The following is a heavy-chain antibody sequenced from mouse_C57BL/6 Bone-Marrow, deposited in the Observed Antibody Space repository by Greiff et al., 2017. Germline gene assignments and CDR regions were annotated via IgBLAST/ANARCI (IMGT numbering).Heavy chain of an antibody. J-gene: IGHJ2*01. V-gene: IGHV5-4*03. D-gene: IGHD1-1*01. CDR1: GFTFSSYA. CDR2: ISDGGSYT. CDR3: ATNYYGSSYGY. Sequence: EVKLVESGGGLVKPGGSLKLSCAASGFTFSSYAMSWVRQTPEKRLEWVATISDGGSYTYYPDNVKGRFTISRDNAKNNLYLQMSDLKSEDTAMYYCATNYYGSSYGYWGQGTTLTVSS.